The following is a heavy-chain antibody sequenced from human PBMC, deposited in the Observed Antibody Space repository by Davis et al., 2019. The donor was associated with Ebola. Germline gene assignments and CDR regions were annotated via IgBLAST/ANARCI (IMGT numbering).Heavy chain of an antibody. CDR2: ISYDGSNK. Sequence: PGGSLRLSFPAFGFTSSSYNMHWSRQAPGKGLEWVALISYDGSNKYYADSVKGRFTISRDNSKNTLYLQMNSLRAEDTAVYYCASSHDLDYWGQGTLVTVSS. CDR1: GFTSSSYN. J-gene: IGHJ4*02. CDR3: ASSHDLDY. V-gene: IGHV3-30-3*01.